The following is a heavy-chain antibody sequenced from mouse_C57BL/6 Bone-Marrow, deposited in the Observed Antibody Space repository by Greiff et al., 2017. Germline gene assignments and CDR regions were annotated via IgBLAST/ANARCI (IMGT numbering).Heavy chain of an antibody. CDR1: GFTFSDYG. J-gene: IGHJ4*01. V-gene: IGHV5-17*01. Sequence: EVQLVESGGGLVKPGGSLKLSCAASGFTFSDYGMHWVRQAPEKGLEWVAYISSGSSTIYYADTVKGRFTISRDNAKNTLFLQMTSLRSEDTAMYYCARNYGSSYPYAMDYWGQGTSVTVSS. CDR2: ISSGSSTI. D-gene: IGHD1-1*01. CDR3: ARNYGSSYPYAMDY.